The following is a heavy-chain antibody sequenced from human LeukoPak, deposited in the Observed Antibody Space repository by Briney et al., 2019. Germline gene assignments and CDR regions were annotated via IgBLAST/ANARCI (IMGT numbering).Heavy chain of an antibody. CDR1: GGSISSYY. V-gene: IGHV4-59*01. J-gene: IGHJ4*02. D-gene: IGHD5-24*01. CDR2: IYYSGST. Sequence: SETLSLTCTVSGGSISSYYWSWIRQPPGKGLEWIGYIYYSGSTNYNPSLKSRVTISVDTSKNQFSLKLSSVTAADTAVYYCARGGDGYSPYFDYWGQGTLVTVS. CDR3: ARGGDGYSPYFDY.